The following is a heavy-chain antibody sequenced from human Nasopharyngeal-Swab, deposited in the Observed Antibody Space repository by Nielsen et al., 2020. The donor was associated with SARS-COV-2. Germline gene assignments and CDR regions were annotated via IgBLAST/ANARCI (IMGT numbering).Heavy chain of an antibody. J-gene: IGHJ2*01. D-gene: IGHD4-17*01. CDR2: ISSSSTI. Sequence: GESLKISCAASGFTFSSYSMNWVRQAPGKGLEWVSYISSSSTIYYADSVKGRLTISRDNAKNSLYMQMNSLRAEDTAVYYCARDILEGYGDSWYFDLWGRGTLVTVSS. V-gene: IGHV3-48*01. CDR1: GFTFSSYS. CDR3: ARDILEGYGDSWYFDL.